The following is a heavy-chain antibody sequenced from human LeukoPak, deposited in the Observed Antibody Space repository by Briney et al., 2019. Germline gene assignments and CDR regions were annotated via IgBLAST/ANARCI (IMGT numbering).Heavy chain of an antibody. V-gene: IGHV5-51*01. CDR1: AYRFTTNW. D-gene: IGHD6-19*01. J-gene: IGHJ4*02. Sequence: GESLKISCMGSAYRFTTNWIAWVRQLPEKGLEWMGIIYPGGSDTRYSPSFQGQVTISADKSINTAYLQWTSLKASDTAIYYCARAELDNTGWYFDYWGQGTLVTVSS. CDR3: ARAELDNTGWYFDY. CDR2: IYPGGSDT.